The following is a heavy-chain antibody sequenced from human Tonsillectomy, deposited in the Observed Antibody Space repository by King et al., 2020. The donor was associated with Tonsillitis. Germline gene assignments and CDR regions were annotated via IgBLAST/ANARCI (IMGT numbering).Heavy chain of an antibody. J-gene: IGHJ4*02. CDR1: CRSISSYY. CDR2: IYYNGST. Sequence: VQLQESGPGLLKPSETLSLTCTVSCRSISSYYWSWIRQPPGKGLEWIGCIYYNGSTNYNPSLKSRVTISVDTSKNQISLKLSSVTAADTALYYCAAQTYYDFWSGYNFDYWGQGTLVTVSS. CDR3: AAQTYYDFWSGYNFDY. D-gene: IGHD3-3*01. V-gene: IGHV4-59*01.